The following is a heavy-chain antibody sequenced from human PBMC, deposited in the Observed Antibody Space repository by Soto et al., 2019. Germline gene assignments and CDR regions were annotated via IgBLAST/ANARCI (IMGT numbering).Heavy chain of an antibody. CDR2: ISYDGINK. CDR1: GFTFSNNA. D-gene: IGHD1-26*01. V-gene: IGHV3-30-3*01. CDR3: ARDRWETYYERYLLDY. Sequence: QVHLVESGGGVVQPGRSLRLSCAASGFTFSNNAMHWVRQAPGKGLEWVAAISYDGINKNYAGSVKGRFTISRDNSKNTLYLQMDSLRAEDTAVYRGARDRWETYYERYLLDYWGQGTLVTVSS. J-gene: IGHJ4*02.